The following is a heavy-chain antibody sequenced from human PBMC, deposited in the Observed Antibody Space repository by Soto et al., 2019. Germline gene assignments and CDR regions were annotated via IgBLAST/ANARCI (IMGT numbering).Heavy chain of an antibody. CDR1: GGSCNGYF. V-gene: IGHV4-34*01. D-gene: IGHD6-19*01. J-gene: IGHJ4*02. CDR2: VNPSGTT. CDR3: ARGLIALGGNASH. Sequence: QVQLQQWGAGLLKPSETLSLTCGVTGGSCNGYFWSWIRQPPGKGLEWIGQVNPSGTTNYNPSLKSRVTMSVDTSKNTFSLNIISVTAADTAVYYCARGLIALGGNASHWGRGTLVTVSS.